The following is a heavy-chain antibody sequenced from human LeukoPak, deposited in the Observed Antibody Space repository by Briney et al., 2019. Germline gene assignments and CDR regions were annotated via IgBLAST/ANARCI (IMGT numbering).Heavy chain of an antibody. CDR3: AKAGYYDSSGYYAPHYYFDY. CDR1: GFTFSSYA. V-gene: IGHV3-23*01. J-gene: IGHJ4*02. CDR2: ISGSGGST. Sequence: GGSLRLSCAASGFTFSSYAMSWVRQAPGKGLEWVSAISGSGGSTYYADSVKGRFTIPRDNSKNTLYLQMNSLRAEDTAVYYCAKAGYYDSSGYYAPHYYFDYWGQGTLVTVSS. D-gene: IGHD3-22*01.